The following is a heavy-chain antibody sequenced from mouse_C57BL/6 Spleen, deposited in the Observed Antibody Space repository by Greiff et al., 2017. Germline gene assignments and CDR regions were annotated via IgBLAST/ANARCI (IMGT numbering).Heavy chain of an antibody. J-gene: IGHJ3*01. CDR3: AGYYDGSSPWFAY. Sequence: VQLQQSGPELVKPGASVKMSCKASGYTFTDSNMHWVKQSHGKSLEWIGYIYPNNGGTSYNQKFKGKATLTANKSSSTAYMELRSLTSDDSAVYYCAGYYDGSSPWFAYWGQGTLVTVSA. CDR2: IYPNNGGT. D-gene: IGHD1-1*01. CDR1: GYTFTDSN. V-gene: IGHV1-22*01.